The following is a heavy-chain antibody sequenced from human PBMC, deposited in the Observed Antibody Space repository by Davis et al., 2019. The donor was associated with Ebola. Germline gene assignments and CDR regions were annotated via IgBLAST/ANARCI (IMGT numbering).Heavy chain of an antibody. Sequence: ASVKVSCKASGYTFTGYYMHWVRQAPGQGLEWMGWINPNSGGTNYAQKFQGRVTMTRDTSISTAYMELSWLRSDDTAVYYCARVLAAAPRNWFDPWGQGTLVTVSS. CDR3: ARVLAAAPRNWFDP. CDR2: INPNSGGT. V-gene: IGHV1-2*02. D-gene: IGHD6-13*01. J-gene: IGHJ5*02. CDR1: GYTFTGYY.